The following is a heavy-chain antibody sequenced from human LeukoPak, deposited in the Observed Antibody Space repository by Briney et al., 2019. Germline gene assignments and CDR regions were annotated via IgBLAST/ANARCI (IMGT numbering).Heavy chain of an antibody. Sequence: GGSLPVSCADSGFTFSDYAMSWVRQAPGKGLEGVSAQSDSGGRTYYLDSVRERFTICRDNSRNSLYLQSNCLRGEDTAVYYCAKEDLYYGMDVWGKGTTFTVSS. CDR3: AKEDLYYGMDV. V-gene: IGHV3-23*01. CDR2: QSDSGGRT. CDR1: GFTFSDYA. J-gene: IGHJ6*04.